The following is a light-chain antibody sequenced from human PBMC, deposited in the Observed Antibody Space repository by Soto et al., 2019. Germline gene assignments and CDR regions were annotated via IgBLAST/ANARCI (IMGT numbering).Light chain of an antibody. J-gene: IGLJ2*01. CDR3: CSYVDSTSVA. Sequence: QSALTQPASVSGSPGQSITISCTGSSSDVGSYNFVSWYQHHPGKAPKFIIYEVSKRPSGVSNRFSGSKSGSTASLTISGLEAEDEADYYCCSYVDSTSVAFGGGTKLTVL. CDR1: SSDVGSYNF. CDR2: EVS. V-gene: IGLV2-23*02.